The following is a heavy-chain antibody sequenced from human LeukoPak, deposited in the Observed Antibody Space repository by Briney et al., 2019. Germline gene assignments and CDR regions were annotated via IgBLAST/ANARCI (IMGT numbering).Heavy chain of an antibody. Sequence: SQTLSLTCTVSGGSISSGDYYWSWIRQPPGKGLEWIGYIYYSGSTYYNPSLKSRVTISVDTSKNQFSLKLSSVTAADTAVYYCARAPYGSGSSLDYWGQGTLVTVSS. CDR3: ARAPYGSGSSLDY. V-gene: IGHV4-30-4*08. D-gene: IGHD3-10*01. J-gene: IGHJ4*02. CDR1: GGSISSGDYY. CDR2: IYYSGST.